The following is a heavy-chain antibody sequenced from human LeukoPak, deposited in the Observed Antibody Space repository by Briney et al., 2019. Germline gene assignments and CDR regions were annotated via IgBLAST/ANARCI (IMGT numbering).Heavy chain of an antibody. D-gene: IGHD3-22*01. V-gene: IGHV3-20*04. CDR2: INRNGGST. CDR1: GFTFDDYG. Sequence: GGSLRLSCAASGFTFDDYGMSWVRQAPGKGLEWVSGINRNGGSTGYADSVKGRFTISRDNAKNSLYLQMNSLRAEDTALYYCARGPGRYYYDSSGYYYFDYWGQGTLVTVSS. CDR3: ARGPGRYYYDSSGYYYFDY. J-gene: IGHJ4*02.